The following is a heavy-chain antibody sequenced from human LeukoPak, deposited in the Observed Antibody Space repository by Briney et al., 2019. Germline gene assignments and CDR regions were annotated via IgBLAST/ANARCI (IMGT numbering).Heavy chain of an antibody. V-gene: IGHV1-46*01. CDR1: GYTFTSYY. D-gene: IGHD6-19*01. CDR3: ARDSSIAVAGSFDY. CDR2: INPSGGST. Sequence: ASVKVSCKASGYTFTSYYMHWVRQAPGQGLEWMGIINPSGGSTSYAQKFQGRVTMTTDTSTSTAYMELRSLRSDDTAVYYCARDSSIAVAGSFDYWGQGTLVTVSS. J-gene: IGHJ4*02.